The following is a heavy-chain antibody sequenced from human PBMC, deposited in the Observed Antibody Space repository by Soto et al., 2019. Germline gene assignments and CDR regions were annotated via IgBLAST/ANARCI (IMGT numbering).Heavy chain of an antibody. Sequence: QVQLVESGGGVVQPGRSLRLSCAASGFTFSNYDMHWVRQAPGKRLEWVAAISYDGSNRYYADSVKGRFTISRDISKNTLYLQMNSLRLEDTAVYYCAIIPPTTVDYWGQGTLVTVFS. D-gene: IGHD4-17*01. V-gene: IGHV3-30*03. CDR3: AIIPPTTVDY. CDR1: GFTFSNYD. J-gene: IGHJ4*02. CDR2: ISYDGSNR.